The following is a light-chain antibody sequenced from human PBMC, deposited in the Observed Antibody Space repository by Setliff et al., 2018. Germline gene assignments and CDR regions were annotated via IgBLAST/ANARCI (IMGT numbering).Light chain of an antibody. CDR2: SQN. CDR3: SAWDDSINACV. CDR1: SSNIGRRT. V-gene: IGLV1-44*01. J-gene: IGLJ1*01. Sequence: QSALTQPPSASGTPGQLVTISCSGSSSNIGRRTVNWYQQVPGMAPKLLIYSQNQRPSGVPDRFSASKSGTSASLAISGLQSDDEADYYCSAWDDSINACVFGTGTKVTVL.